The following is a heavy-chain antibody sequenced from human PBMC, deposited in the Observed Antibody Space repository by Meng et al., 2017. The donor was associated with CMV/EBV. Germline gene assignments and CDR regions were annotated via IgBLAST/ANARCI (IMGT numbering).Heavy chain of an antibody. V-gene: IGHV1-69*05. CDR1: TLSSYV. D-gene: IGHD3-3*01. CDR2: IIPIFGTA. CDR3: ARGGGTIFGVVTNNWFDP. J-gene: IGHJ5*02. Sequence: TLSSYVISWGRQAPGQGLEWMGGIIPIFGTANYAQKFQGRVTITTDESTSTAYMELSSLRSEDTAVYYCARGGGTIFGVVTNNWFDPWGQGTLVTVSS.